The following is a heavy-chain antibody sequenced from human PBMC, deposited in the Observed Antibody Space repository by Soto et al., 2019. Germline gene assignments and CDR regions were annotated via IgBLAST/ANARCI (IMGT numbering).Heavy chain of an antibody. D-gene: IGHD3-16*01. CDR1: GFSLSTSGVA. Sequence: QITLKESGPTLVKPTQTLTLTCTFSGFSLSTSGVAVGWIRQPPGKALEWLALIYWDDDKRYSPSLKSRLTITKDTSKNQVVLTMTNIDPVDTATYYCAHSAAHDYVWGLSYWGQGTLVTVSS. V-gene: IGHV2-5*02. CDR3: AHSAAHDYVWGLSY. J-gene: IGHJ4*02. CDR2: IYWDDDK.